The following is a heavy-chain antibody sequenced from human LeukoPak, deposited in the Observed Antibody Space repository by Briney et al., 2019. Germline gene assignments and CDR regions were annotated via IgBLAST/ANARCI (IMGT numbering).Heavy chain of an antibody. V-gene: IGHV3-7*01. D-gene: IGHD2-15*01. Sequence: GGFLRLSCAASGFSFSSYWMSWVRQAPGKELEWVANIKQDGSEEYYVDFVRGRFTISRDNAKNSLYLQMSSLRAEDTAVYYCARDSACYDYWGQGTLVTVSS. CDR1: GFSFSSYW. CDR3: ARDSACYDY. J-gene: IGHJ4*02. CDR2: IKQDGSEE.